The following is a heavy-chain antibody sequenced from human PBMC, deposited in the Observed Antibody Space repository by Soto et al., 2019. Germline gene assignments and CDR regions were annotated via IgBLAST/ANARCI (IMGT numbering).Heavy chain of an antibody. CDR2: ISASGDGK. CDR1: GFTFSTYA. J-gene: IGHJ4*02. V-gene: IGHV3-23*01. CDR3: AKGTTLGYTYGYLTRRSVSPDHYLDY. D-gene: IGHD5-18*01. Sequence: EVQVLESGGGLVQPGGSLRLSCAASGFTFSTYAMSWVRQAPGKGLEWVSGISASGDGKYYADSVKGRFTISRDNSKNTLSLQMNTLRAEDTAVYYCAKGTTLGYTYGYLTRRSVSPDHYLDYWGQGTLVTVSS.